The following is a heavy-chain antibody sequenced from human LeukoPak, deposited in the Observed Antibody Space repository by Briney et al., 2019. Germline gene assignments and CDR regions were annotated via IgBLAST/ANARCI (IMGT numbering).Heavy chain of an antibody. J-gene: IGHJ5*02. V-gene: IGHV4-31*03. CDR1: SGSLSIGNYF. CDR2: IYYSGST. Sequence: PSQTLSLTCTVSSGSLSIGNYFWTWIRQHPGKGLEWIGYIYYSGSTYYNPSLKSRVTLPVDTSKNQFSRKLTSVTAADTAVYYCASFKDNYFDPWGQGTLVTVSS. CDR3: ASFKDNYFDP.